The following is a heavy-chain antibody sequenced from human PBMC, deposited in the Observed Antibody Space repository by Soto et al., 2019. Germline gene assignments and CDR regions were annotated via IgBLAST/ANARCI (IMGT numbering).Heavy chain of an antibody. CDR1: GYAFTNHW. CDR2: IYPDDSDT. J-gene: IGHJ3*02. D-gene: IGHD2-15*01. V-gene: IGHV5-51*03. CDR3: ATPGGRGRTKKAFEI. Sequence: QLVQSGAEVKEPGESLKISCQASGYAFTNHWIGWVRQMPGKGLEWMGIIYPDDSDTRYSPSFQGQVTISADESISTAYVQWRSLKASDTAMYYCATPGGRGRTKKAFEIWGQGTMVTVSS.